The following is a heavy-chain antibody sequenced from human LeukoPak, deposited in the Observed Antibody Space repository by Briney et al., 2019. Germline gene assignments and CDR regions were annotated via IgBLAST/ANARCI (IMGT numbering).Heavy chain of an antibody. V-gene: IGHV3-43D*04. J-gene: IGHJ1*01. D-gene: IGHD3-22*01. Sequence: GGSLRLSCAASGFTFDDYAMHWVRHAPGKGLEWVSLISWDGGSTYYADSVKGRFTISRDNSKNSLYLQMNSLRAEDTALYYCAKQDYYDSSGYYYLEYFQHWGQGTLVTVSS. CDR1: GFTFDDYA. CDR3: AKQDYYDSSGYYYLEYFQH. CDR2: ISWDGGST.